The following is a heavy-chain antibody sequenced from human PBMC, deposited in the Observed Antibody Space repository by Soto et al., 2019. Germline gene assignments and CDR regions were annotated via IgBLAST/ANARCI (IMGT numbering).Heavy chain of an antibody. CDR2: INPSGGST. V-gene: IGHV1-46*01. J-gene: IGHJ4*02. CDR3: ARVGLAVAADY. Sequence: GSVKVSCRASGYTFTSYYMHWVRQAPGQGLEWMGIINPSGGSTSYAQKFQGRVTMTRDTSTSTVYMELSSLRSEDTAVYYCARVGLAVAADYWGQGTLVTVSS. D-gene: IGHD6-19*01. CDR1: GYTFTSYY.